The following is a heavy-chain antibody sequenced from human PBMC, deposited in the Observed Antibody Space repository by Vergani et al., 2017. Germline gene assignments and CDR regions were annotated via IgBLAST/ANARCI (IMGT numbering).Heavy chain of an antibody. CDR3: VREYYGGNFDPFDY. V-gene: IGHV4-38-2*01. CDR2: IYHSGST. Sequence: QVQLQESGPGLVKPSETLSLTCAVSGYSISSGYYWGWIRQPPGKGLEWIGSIYHSGSTYYNPSLKSRVTISVDTSKNQFSLKLSSVTAADTAVYYCVREYYGGNFDPFDYWGQGTLVTVSS. CDR1: GYSISSGYY. J-gene: IGHJ4*02. D-gene: IGHD4-23*01.